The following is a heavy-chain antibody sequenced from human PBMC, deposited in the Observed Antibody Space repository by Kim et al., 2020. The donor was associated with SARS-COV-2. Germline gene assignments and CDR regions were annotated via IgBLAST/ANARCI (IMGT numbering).Heavy chain of an antibody. CDR3: AREGVGWLQLQYYYYYGMDV. Sequence: SVKVSCKASGGTFSSYAISWVRQAPGQGLEWMGRIIPILGIANYAQKFQGRVTITADKSTSTAYMELSSLRSEDTAVYYCAREGVGWLQLQYYYYYGMDVWGQGTTDTVSS. V-gene: IGHV1-69*04. D-gene: IGHD5-12*01. CDR2: IIPILGIA. CDR1: GGTFSSYA. J-gene: IGHJ6*02.